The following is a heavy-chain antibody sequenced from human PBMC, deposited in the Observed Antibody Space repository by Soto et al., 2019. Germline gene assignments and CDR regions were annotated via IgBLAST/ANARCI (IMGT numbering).Heavy chain of an antibody. Sequence: EVQLLESGGGMVQPGGSLRLSCAASGFTFRNFVMSWVRQAPGKGLEWVSAIRATGGKTFYADSVKGRFTISRDNSKNILYLQINSLRDEDTALYFCAQDRGWGVVSPSHDYWGQGTLVTVSS. D-gene: IGHD2-21*01. J-gene: IGHJ4*02. CDR2: IRATGGKT. CDR1: GFTFRNFV. V-gene: IGHV3-23*01. CDR3: AQDRGWGVVSPSHDY.